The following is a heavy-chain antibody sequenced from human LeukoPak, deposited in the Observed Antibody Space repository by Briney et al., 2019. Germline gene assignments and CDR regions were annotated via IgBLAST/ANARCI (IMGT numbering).Heavy chain of an antibody. CDR1: GFTFSSYS. Sequence: GSLRLSCAASGFTFSSYSMNWVRQAPGKGLEWVSYISSSSSTIYYADSVKGRFTISRDNAKNSLYLQMNSLRAEDTAVYYCAKDRGYSYGISEYWGQGTLVTVSS. D-gene: IGHD5-18*01. CDR2: ISSSSSTI. V-gene: IGHV3-48*04. CDR3: AKDRGYSYGISEY. J-gene: IGHJ4*02.